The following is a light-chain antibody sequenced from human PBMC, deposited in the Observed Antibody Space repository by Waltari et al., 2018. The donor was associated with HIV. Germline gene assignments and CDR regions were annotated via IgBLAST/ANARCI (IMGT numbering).Light chain of an antibody. CDR2: DVS. V-gene: IGLV2-14*03. CDR1: SNDVGGSNY. CDR3: SSYTSRVTYV. Sequence: QSALTQPASVSGSPGQSITISCTGTSNDVGGSNYLSWHQQHPGEAPKLIIHDVSDRPSGISNRFSGSKSGNTASLTISGLQTEDEADYYCSSYTSRVTYVFGTGTRVTVL. J-gene: IGLJ1*01.